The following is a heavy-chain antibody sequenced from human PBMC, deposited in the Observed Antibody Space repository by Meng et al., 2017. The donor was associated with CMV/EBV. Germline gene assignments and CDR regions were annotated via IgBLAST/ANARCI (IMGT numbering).Heavy chain of an antibody. CDR2: IGTAGDT. CDR1: GFTFSSYD. V-gene: IGHV3-13*03. Sequence: GESLKISCAACGFTFSSYDMHWVRQATGKGLEWVSAIGTAGDTYYPGSVKGQFTISRENAKNSLYLQMNSLRAEDTAVYYCARDRGYYGSGSYGDYWGQGTLVTVSS. J-gene: IGHJ4*02. D-gene: IGHD3-10*01. CDR3: ARDRGYYGSGSYGDY.